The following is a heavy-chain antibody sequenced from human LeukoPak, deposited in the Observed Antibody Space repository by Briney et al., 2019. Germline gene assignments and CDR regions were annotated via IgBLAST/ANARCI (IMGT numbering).Heavy chain of an antibody. V-gene: IGHV4-39*01. Sequence: PSETLSLTCTVSGGSISSSSYYRGWIRQPPGKGLEWIGSIYYTGSTNYNPSLKSRVTISLDTSKNQFSLKLSSVTAADTAIYYCARVGDPSDFWSGYYSSFDYWGQGTLVTVSS. CDR3: ARVGDPSDFWSGYYSSFDY. CDR1: GGSISSSSYY. J-gene: IGHJ4*02. D-gene: IGHD3-3*01. CDR2: IYYTGST.